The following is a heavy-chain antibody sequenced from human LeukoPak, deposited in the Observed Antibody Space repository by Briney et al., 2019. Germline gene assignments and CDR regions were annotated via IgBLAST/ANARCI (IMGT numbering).Heavy chain of an antibody. J-gene: IGHJ4*02. CDR3: AGYSPEHYYFDY. V-gene: IGHV4-59*01. CDR1: GFTFSGYY. CDR2: IYYSGST. D-gene: IGHD6-13*01. Sequence: PGGSLRLSCAASGFTFSGYYMSWIRQAPGKGLEWGGYIYYSGSTNYNPSLKSRVTISVDTSKNLFSLKLSSVTAADTAVYYCAGYSPEHYYFDYWGPGTLVTVSS.